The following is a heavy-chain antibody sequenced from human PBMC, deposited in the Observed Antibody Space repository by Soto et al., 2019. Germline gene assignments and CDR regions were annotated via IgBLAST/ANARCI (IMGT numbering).Heavy chain of an antibody. Sequence: SGPTLVNPTETLTLTCTVSGFSLSNARMGVSWIRQPPGKALEWLAHIFSNDEKSYSTSLKSRLTISKDTSKSQVVLTMTNMDPVDTATYYCARIGDDSSGYYPYFDYWGQGTLVTVSS. CDR1: GFSLSNARMG. CDR3: ARIGDDSSGYYPYFDY. J-gene: IGHJ4*02. CDR2: IFSNDEK. V-gene: IGHV2-26*01. D-gene: IGHD3-22*01.